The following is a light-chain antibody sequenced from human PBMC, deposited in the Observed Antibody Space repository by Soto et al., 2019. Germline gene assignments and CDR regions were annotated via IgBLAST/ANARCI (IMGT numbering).Light chain of an antibody. J-gene: IGKJ3*01. Sequence: DIQMTQSPSSLYASVGDRVTIACRASQSISNYLNWYQQKPGKAPKLLIYAASSLQSGGPSRFSGSRSGTDFTLTISSLQPEDFATYYCQQSYSTPHTFGPGTKVDIK. CDR1: QSISNY. CDR2: AAS. V-gene: IGKV1-39*01. CDR3: QQSYSTPHT.